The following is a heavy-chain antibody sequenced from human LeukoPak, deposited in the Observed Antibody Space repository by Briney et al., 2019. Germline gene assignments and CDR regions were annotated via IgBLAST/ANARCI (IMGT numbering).Heavy chain of an antibody. CDR3: ARDSVGDLLDY. CDR1: GFPFSSYE. CDR2: IDSGGITI. Sequence: GGSLRLSCEGSGFPFSSYEMNWLRQAPGKGLEWVSHIDSGGITIYYADPVKGRFTISRDNAKNSIYLQTDSLRVEDTAIYYCARDSVGDLLDYWGQGTLVTVSS. J-gene: IGHJ4*02. V-gene: IGHV3-48*03. D-gene: IGHD4-17*01.